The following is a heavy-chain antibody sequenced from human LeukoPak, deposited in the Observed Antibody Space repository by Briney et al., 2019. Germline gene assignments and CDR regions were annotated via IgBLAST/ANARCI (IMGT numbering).Heavy chain of an antibody. CDR1: GFTFSSYE. Sequence: GGSLRLSCAASGFTFSSYEMNWVRQAPGKGLEWVSYISSSGSTIYYADSVKGRFTISRDNAKNSLYLQMNSLRAEDTAVYYCARGGVGNPIEVNDHWGQGTLVTVSS. CDR3: ARGGVGNPIEVNDH. CDR2: ISSSGSTI. V-gene: IGHV3-48*03. J-gene: IGHJ4*02. D-gene: IGHD1-14*01.